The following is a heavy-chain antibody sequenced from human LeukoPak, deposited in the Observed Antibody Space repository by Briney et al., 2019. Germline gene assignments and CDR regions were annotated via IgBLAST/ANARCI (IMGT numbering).Heavy chain of an antibody. J-gene: IGHJ4*02. CDR1: GGTFSSYA. CDR3: ARVTIFGVVIGCFDY. D-gene: IGHD3-3*01. CDR2: IIPIFGTA. V-gene: IGHV1-69*01. Sequence: SVKVSCKTSGGTFSSYAISWVRQAPGQGLEWMGGIIPIFGTANYAQKFQGRVTITADESTSTAYMELSSLRSEDTAVYYCARVTIFGVVIGCFDYWGQGTLVTVSS.